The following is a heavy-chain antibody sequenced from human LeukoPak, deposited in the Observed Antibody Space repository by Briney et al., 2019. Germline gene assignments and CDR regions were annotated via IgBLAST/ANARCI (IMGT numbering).Heavy chain of an antibody. CDR2: IYYSGST. D-gene: IGHD3-22*01. CDR3: ARQAPGYYYDSSGYYYFDY. Sequence: SETLSLTCTVSGGSISSSSYYWGWIRQPPGKGLEWIGSIYYSGSTYYNPSLKSRVTISVDTSKNQFSLKLSSVTAADTAVYCCARQAPGYYYDSSGYYYFDYWGQGTLVTVSS. CDR1: GGSISSSSYY. J-gene: IGHJ4*02. V-gene: IGHV4-39*01.